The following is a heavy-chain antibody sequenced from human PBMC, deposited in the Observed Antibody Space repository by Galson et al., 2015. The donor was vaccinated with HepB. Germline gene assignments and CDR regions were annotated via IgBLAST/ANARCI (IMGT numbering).Heavy chain of an antibody. CDR3: ARSRVGGSSGFFRKGRENYGLDV. V-gene: IGHV2-70*04. CDR1: GFSLTTFGMR. J-gene: IGHJ6*02. Sequence: PALVKPTQTLTLTCTFSGFSLTTFGMRVSWIRQPPGKALEWLARIDWDDDKFYSPSLKTRLTISKDTSKNQVVFTMTNVDPIDTATYYCARSRVGGSSGFFRKGRENYGLDVWGQGATVTVSS. CDR2: IDWDDDK. D-gene: IGHD5-18*01.